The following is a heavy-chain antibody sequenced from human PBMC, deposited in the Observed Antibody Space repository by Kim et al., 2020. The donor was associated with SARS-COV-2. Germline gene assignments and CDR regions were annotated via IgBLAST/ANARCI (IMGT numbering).Heavy chain of an antibody. J-gene: IGHJ4*02. CDR2: LNGGSGRT. V-gene: IGHV3-23*01. CDR3: AKDHPSNGWPAFDY. D-gene: IGHD4-4*01. Sequence: GGSLRLSCVASGFSLTTSSTGWVRQTPGKGLEWVSGLNGGSGRTYYSDSVMGRFTMSRDISKNTLHLQMNNLRVDDTAIYYCAKDHPSNGWPAFDYWGQG. CDR1: GFSLTTSS.